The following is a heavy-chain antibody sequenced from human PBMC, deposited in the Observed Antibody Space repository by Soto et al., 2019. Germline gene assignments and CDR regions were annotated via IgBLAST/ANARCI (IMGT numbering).Heavy chain of an antibody. CDR2: INHSGST. J-gene: IGHJ6*03. CDR3: ASETGDYYGSWSYYHYYYYMDV. CDR1: GGSFSGYY. V-gene: IGHV4-34*01. D-gene: IGHD3-10*01. Sequence: SETLSLTCAVYGGSFSGYYWSWIRQPPGKGLEWIGEINHSGSTNYNPSLKSRVTISVDTSKNQFSLKLSSVTAADTAVYYCASETGDYYGSWSYYHYYYYMDVWGKGTTVTVSS.